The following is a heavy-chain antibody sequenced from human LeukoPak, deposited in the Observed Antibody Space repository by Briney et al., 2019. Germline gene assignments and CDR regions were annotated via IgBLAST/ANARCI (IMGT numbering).Heavy chain of an antibody. Sequence: PSETLSLTCAVSGGSMSSAQWWSWVRQPPGKGLEWIGEIYHSGSTNYNPSLKSRITISVDTSKNQFSLRLSSVTAADTAVYYCARVLEGSSGQHWYFDLWGRGTLVTVSS. V-gene: IGHV4-4*02. J-gene: IGHJ2*01. CDR1: GGSMSSAQW. CDR2: IYHSGST. CDR3: ARVLEGSSGQHWYFDL. D-gene: IGHD6-19*01.